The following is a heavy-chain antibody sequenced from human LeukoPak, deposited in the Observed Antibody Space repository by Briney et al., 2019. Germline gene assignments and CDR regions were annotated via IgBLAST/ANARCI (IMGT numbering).Heavy chain of an antibody. V-gene: IGHV3-66*01. J-gene: IGHJ4*02. D-gene: IGHD2-2*01. CDR2: IYSGGST. CDR3: ARDLVLGIVVVPAAMGFDY. CDR1: GFTVSSNY. Sequence: GGSLRLSCAASGFTVSSNYMSWVRQAPGKGLAWVSVIYSGGSTYYADSVKGRFTISRDNAKNSLYLQMNSLRDEDTAVYYCARDLVLGIVVVPAAMGFDYWGQGTLVTASS.